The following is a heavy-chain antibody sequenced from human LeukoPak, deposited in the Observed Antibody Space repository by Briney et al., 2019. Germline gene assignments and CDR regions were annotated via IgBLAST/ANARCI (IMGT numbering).Heavy chain of an antibody. CDR2: TSSSDAGT. Sequence: GGSLRLSCAASGFTLNNYAMSWVRQAPGKGLEWVSATSSSDAGTYHADSVRGRSTISRDNSKNTLYLQMNSLRAEDAAVYYCARAPVTSCSGVLCYPFDYWGQGTLVTVSS. CDR3: ARAPVTSCSGVLCYPFDY. J-gene: IGHJ4*02. V-gene: IGHV3-23*01. CDR1: GFTLNNYA. D-gene: IGHD2-15*01.